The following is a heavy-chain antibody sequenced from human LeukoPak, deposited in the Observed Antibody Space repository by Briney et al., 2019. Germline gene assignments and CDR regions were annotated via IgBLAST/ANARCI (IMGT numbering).Heavy chain of an antibody. Sequence: ASVKVSCKASGYTFTGYYMHWVRQAPGQGLEWMGWINPNSGGTNYAQKFQGRVTMTRDTSISTAYMELSRLRSDDTAVYYCARDPLALWFGELFYFDYWGQGTLVTVSS. V-gene: IGHV1-2*02. CDR3: ARDPLALWFGELFYFDY. D-gene: IGHD3-10*01. CDR1: GYTFTGYY. CDR2: INPNSGGT. J-gene: IGHJ4*02.